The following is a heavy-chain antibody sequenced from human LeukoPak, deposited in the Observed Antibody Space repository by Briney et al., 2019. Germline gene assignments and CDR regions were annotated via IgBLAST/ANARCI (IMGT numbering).Heavy chain of an antibody. V-gene: IGHV4-39*01. CDR1: GASIISANYY. CDR2: IYYSGST. D-gene: IGHD6-19*01. CDR3: ARLKAVAPRGWFDY. J-gene: IGHJ4*02. Sequence: SETLSLTCTVSGASIISANYYWNWIRQPPGKGLEWIGNIYYSGSTHSNPSLKSRVTVSVDTSKNQFSLRLSSVTAADTAVYYCARLKAVAPRGWFDYWGQGTLVTVS.